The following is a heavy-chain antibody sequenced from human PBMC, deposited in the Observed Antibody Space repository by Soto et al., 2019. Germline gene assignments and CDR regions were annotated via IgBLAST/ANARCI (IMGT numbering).Heavy chain of an antibody. J-gene: IGHJ4*02. Sequence: GGSLRLSCATSGFTFSTCAMSWVRQAPGKGLEWVSVISGSGGSTYHADSVKGRFTISRDNSKSTLYLQMDSLRAEDTAVYYCGKAGRDIVVTPAVNQYWGQGTLVTVSS. V-gene: IGHV3-23*01. CDR2: ISGSGGST. D-gene: IGHD2-2*01. CDR3: GKAGRDIVVTPAVNQY. CDR1: GFTFSTCA.